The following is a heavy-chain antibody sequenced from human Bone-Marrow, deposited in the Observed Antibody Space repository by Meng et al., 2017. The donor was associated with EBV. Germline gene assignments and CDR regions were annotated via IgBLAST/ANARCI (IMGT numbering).Heavy chain of an antibody. CDR2: ISYDGSKK. CDR3: ARGTTTVTTKYYFDH. J-gene: IGHJ4*02. CDR1: GFTFCSHA. V-gene: IGHV3-30*01. D-gene: IGHD4-17*01. Sequence: VKLVESGGSVVQPWRSLRLSCVASGFTFCSHAMHWVRQAPGKGLEWVAFISYDGSKKYYVDSVEGRFTISRDNSKNTLYVEMNSLRTEDTSIYYCARGTTTVTTKYYFDHWGQGTLVTVSS.